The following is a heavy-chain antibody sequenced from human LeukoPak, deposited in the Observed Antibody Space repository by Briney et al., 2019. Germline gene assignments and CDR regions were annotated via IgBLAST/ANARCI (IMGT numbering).Heavy chain of an antibody. V-gene: IGHV3-7*01. CDR2: INQDGSEK. J-gene: IGHJ1*01. CDR1: GFTFSGYW. D-gene: IGHD6-13*01. CDR3: ARESTAGYNSSWYGFRN. Sequence: GGSLRLSCAASGFTFSGYWMSWVRQAPGKGLEWVANINQDGSEKYYVDPVKGRFTISRDNAKNSLFLQMGSLRVEDTAVYYCARESTAGYNSSWYGFRNWGQGTLVSVSS.